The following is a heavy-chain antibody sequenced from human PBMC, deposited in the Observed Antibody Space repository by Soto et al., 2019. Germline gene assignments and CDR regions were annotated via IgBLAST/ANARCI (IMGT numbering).Heavy chain of an antibody. CDR1: GFSFSNHG. Sequence: GGSLRLSCAASGFSFSNHGMQWVRQAPGKGLEWVAVISYDGNVKYYTDSVKGRFTISRDNSQSTLFLQMDSLRPEDAAVYYCAKDLKVSGGFHGSLNYYYGMDVWGRGTTVTVSS. CDR2: ISYDGNVK. D-gene: IGHD3-10*01. V-gene: IGHV3-30*18. J-gene: IGHJ6*02. CDR3: AKDLKVSGGFHGSLNYYYGMDV.